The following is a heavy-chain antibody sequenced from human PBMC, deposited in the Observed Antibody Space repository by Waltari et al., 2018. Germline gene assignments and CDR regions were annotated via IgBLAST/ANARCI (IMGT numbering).Heavy chain of an antibody. CDR2: ISGSGGST. J-gene: IGHJ4*02. D-gene: IGHD2-15*01. CDR1: GFTFSSYA. CDR3: AKDRIRIPDHFDY. V-gene: IGHV3-23*01. Sequence: EVQLLESGGGLVQPGGSLRLYCAASGFTFSSYAMSWVRQAPGKGLEWVSAISGSGGSTYYADSVKGRFTISRDNSKNTLYLQMNSLRAEDTAVYYCAKDRIRIPDHFDYWGQGTLVTVSS.